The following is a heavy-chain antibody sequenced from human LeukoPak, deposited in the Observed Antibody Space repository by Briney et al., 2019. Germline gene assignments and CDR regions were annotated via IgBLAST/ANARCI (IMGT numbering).Heavy chain of an antibody. CDR3: ARDTEDSSGYYLNWFDP. J-gene: IGHJ5*02. CDR2: IYTSGST. V-gene: IGHV4-61*02. D-gene: IGHD3-22*01. Sequence: TLSLTCTVSGGSISSGSYYWSWIRQPAGKGLEWIGRIYTSGSTNYNPSLKSRVTISVDTSKNQFSLKLSSVTAADTAVYYCARDTEDSSGYYLNWFDPWGQGTLVTVSS. CDR1: GGSISSGSYY.